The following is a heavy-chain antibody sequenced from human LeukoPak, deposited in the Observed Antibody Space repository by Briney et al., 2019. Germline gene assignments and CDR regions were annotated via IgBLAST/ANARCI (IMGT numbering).Heavy chain of an antibody. CDR2: NIPIFGTA. J-gene: IGHJ3*02. D-gene: IGHD3-10*01. V-gene: IGHV1-69*01. CDR3: ARDYYGSGLSAFDI. Sequence: ASVKVSCKASGGTFSSYAISWVRQAPGQGLEWMGGNIPIFGTANYAQKFQGRVTITADESTSTAYMELSSLRSEDTAVYYCARDYYGSGLSAFDIWGQGTMVTVSS. CDR1: GGTFSSYA.